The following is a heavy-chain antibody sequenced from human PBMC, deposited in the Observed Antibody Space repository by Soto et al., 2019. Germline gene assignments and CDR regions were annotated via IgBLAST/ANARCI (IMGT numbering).Heavy chain of an antibody. CDR1: GFTFSSYA. V-gene: IGHV3-23*01. CDR2: ISGSGGST. J-gene: IGHJ6*03. CDR3: AKAPLYYYYYMDV. Sequence: GGSLRLSCAASGFTFSSYAMSWVRQAPGKGLEWVSAISGSGGSTYYADTVKGRFTISRDNSKNTLYLQMNSLRADDTAVYYCAKAPLYYYYYMDVWGKGTTVTVSS.